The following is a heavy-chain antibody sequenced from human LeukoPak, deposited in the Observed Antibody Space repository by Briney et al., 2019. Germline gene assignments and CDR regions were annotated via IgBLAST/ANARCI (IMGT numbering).Heavy chain of an antibody. Sequence: PSETLSLTCTVSGGSISSYYWSWIRQPPGKGLEWIGYIYYSGSTNYNPSLKSRVTISVDTSKNQFSLKLSSVTAADTAVYYCATVTTLYYYYGMDVWGQGTTVTVSS. V-gene: IGHV4-59*12. D-gene: IGHD4-17*01. CDR3: ATVTTLYYYYGMDV. CDR1: GGSISSYY. J-gene: IGHJ6*02. CDR2: IYYSGST.